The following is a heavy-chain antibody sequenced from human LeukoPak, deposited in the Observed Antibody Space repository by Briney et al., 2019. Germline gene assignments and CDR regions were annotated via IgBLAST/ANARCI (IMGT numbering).Heavy chain of an antibody. D-gene: IGHD3-10*01. CDR1: GYTFTGYY. J-gene: IGHJ5*02. Sequence: SCKASGYTFTGYYMHWVRQAPGKGLEWVAVISYDGSNKYYADSVKGRFTISRDNSKNTLYLQMNSLRAEDTAVYYCARQGAQYYYGSGSYYNWFDPWGQGTLVTVSS. CDR2: ISYDGSNK. CDR3: ARQGAQYYYGSGSYYNWFDP. V-gene: IGHV3-30*04.